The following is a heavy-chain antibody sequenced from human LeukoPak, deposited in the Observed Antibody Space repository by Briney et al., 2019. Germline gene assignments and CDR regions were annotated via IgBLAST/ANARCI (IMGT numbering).Heavy chain of an antibody. V-gene: IGHV4-4*07. CDR3: AREYSSGWPRY. D-gene: IGHD6-19*01. J-gene: IGHJ4*02. CDR2: IHTSGST. Sequence: ASETLSLTCTVSGGSISSYYWSWIRQPAGKGLEWIGRIHTSGSTNYNPSLKSRVTMSVDTSKNQFSLNLSSVTAADTAVYYCAREYSSGWPRYWGQGTLVTVSS. CDR1: GGSISSYY.